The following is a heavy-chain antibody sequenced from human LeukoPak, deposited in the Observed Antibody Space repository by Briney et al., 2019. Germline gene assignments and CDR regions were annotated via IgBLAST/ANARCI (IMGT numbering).Heavy chain of an antibody. V-gene: IGHV3-30*03. D-gene: IGHD3-10*01. CDR1: GFTFSSYD. J-gene: IGHJ6*02. Sequence: GGSLRLSCADSGFTFSSYDMHWVRQAPGKGLEWVAVISYDGSNKYYADSVKGRFTISRDNSKNTLYLQMNSLRVEDTAVYYCARDYGRSRDYGMDVWGPGTTVTVSS. CDR2: ISYDGSNK. CDR3: ARDYGRSRDYGMDV.